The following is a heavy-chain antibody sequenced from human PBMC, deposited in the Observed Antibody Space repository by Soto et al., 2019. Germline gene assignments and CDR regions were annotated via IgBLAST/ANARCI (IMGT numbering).Heavy chain of an antibody. D-gene: IGHD3-3*01. CDR1: GFTFSSYA. V-gene: IGHV3-64D*06. Sequence: GGSLRLSCSASGFTFSSYAMHWVRQALGKGLEYVSAISSNGGSTYSSDSVDGRLTISRDNSKNTLYLQMSSLRAEDTAVYYCVKGDNYYDFWSGYRGPDAFDIWGQGTMVTVSS. CDR3: VKGDNYYDFWSGYRGPDAFDI. CDR2: ISSNGGST. J-gene: IGHJ3*02.